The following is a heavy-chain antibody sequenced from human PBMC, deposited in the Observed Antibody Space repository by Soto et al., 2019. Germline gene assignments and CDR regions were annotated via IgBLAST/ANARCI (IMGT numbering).Heavy chain of an antibody. V-gene: IGHV1-24*01. Sequence: GASVKVSCKVSGYTLTELSMHWVRQAPGKGLEWMGGFDPEDGETIYAQKFQGRVTMTRDTSTSTVYMELSSLRSEDTAVYYCAGDLLASYSRENWFDPWGQGTLVTVS. CDR2: FDPEDGET. D-gene: IGHD3-16*01. CDR1: GYTLTELS. CDR3: AGDLLASYSRENWFDP. J-gene: IGHJ5*02.